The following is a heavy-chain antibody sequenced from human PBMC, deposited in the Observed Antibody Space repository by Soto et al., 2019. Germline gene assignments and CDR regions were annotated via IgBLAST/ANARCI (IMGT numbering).Heavy chain of an antibody. D-gene: IGHD1-1*01. J-gene: IGHJ3*02. CDR1: GYTFTGYY. V-gene: IGHV1-2*02. CDR3: ATGQFGADAFDI. CDR2: INPNSGGT. Sequence: ASVKVSCKASGYTFTGYYMHWVRQAPGQGLEWMGWINPNSGGTNYAQKFQGRVTMTRDTYISTAYLELSSLRSDDTAVYYCATGQFGADAFDIWGQGTMVTVSS.